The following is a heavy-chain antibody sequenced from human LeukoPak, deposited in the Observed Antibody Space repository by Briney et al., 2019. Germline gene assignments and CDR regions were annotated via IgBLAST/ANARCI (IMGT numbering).Heavy chain of an antibody. CDR3: ARDRSGSSSLNAFDI. J-gene: IGHJ3*02. Sequence: ASQTLSLTCTVSGGSISRGDNYWSWIRQYPGKGLECIGYIYYSGRTYYNPSLKSRVTISIDTSRSQFSLRLGSVTAADTAVYYCARDRSGSSSLNAFDIWGQGTMVTVSS. CDR1: GGSISRGDNY. D-gene: IGHD3-10*01. CDR2: IYYSGRT. V-gene: IGHV4-31*03.